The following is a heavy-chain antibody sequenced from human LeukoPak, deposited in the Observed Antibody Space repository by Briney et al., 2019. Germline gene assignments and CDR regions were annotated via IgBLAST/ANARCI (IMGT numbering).Heavy chain of an antibody. Sequence: SETLSLTCTVSGGSTSSSSYYWGWIRQPPGKGLEWIGSIYYSGSTYYNPSLKSRVTISVDTSKNQFSLKLSSVTAADTAVYYCARDRTDILTTQTVDYWGQGTLVTVSS. V-gene: IGHV4-39*07. CDR1: GGSTSSSSYY. D-gene: IGHD3-9*01. CDR3: ARDRTDILTTQTVDY. CDR2: IYYSGST. J-gene: IGHJ4*02.